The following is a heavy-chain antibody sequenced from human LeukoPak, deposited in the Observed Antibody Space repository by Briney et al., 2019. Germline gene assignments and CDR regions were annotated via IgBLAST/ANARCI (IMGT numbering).Heavy chain of an antibody. V-gene: IGHV3-30-3*01. J-gene: IGHJ4*02. Sequence: GRSLRPSCAASGFTFSSYAMHWVRQAAGKGLEWVAIISYDGTNKYYADSVKGRFTISRDNSKNTLYLQINSLRAEDSAVYYCARGSWRLVRGAASFEYWGQGTLVTVSS. CDR2: ISYDGTNK. CDR3: ARGSWRLVRGAASFEY. CDR1: GFTFSSYA. D-gene: IGHD3-10*01.